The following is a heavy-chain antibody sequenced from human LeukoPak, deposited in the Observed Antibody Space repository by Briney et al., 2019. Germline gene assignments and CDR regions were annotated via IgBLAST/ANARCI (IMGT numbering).Heavy chain of an antibody. Sequence: ASVKVSCKASGYTFTSYGISWVRQAPGQGLEWMGWISAYNGNTNYAQKFQGRVTITTDESTSTAYMELSSLRSDDAAVYYCARDPPDYYDSGAKGDYWGQGTLVTVSS. CDR3: ARDPPDYYDSGAKGDY. CDR1: GYTFTSYG. V-gene: IGHV1-18*01. J-gene: IGHJ4*02. D-gene: IGHD3-22*01. CDR2: ISAYNGNT.